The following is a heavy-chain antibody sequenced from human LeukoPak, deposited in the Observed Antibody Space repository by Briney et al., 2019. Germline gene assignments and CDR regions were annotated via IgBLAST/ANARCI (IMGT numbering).Heavy chain of an antibody. CDR3: AREGDYYDSSGADY. Sequence: SETLSLTCTVSGGFISSSSYYWSWIRQPPGKGLEWIGYIYYSGSTNYNPSLKSRVTISVDTSKNQFSLKLSSVTAADTAVYYCAREGDYYDSSGADYWGQGTLVTVSS. CDR2: IYYSGST. D-gene: IGHD3-22*01. CDR1: GGFISSSSYY. J-gene: IGHJ4*02. V-gene: IGHV4-61*01.